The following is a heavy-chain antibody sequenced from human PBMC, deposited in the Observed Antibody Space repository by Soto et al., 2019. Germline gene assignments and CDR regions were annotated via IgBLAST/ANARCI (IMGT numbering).Heavy chain of an antibody. CDR2: IIPIFGTA. J-gene: IGHJ6*02. CDR1: GGTFSSYA. V-gene: IGHV1-69*13. CDR3: ARDHKDIAAAATYYYYYGMDV. D-gene: IGHD6-13*01. Sequence: SVKVSCKASGGTFSSYAISWVRQAPGQGLEWMGGIIPIFGTANYAQKFQGRVTITADESTSTAYMELSSLRSEDTAVYYCARDHKDIAAAATYYYYYGMDVWGQGTTVTVSS.